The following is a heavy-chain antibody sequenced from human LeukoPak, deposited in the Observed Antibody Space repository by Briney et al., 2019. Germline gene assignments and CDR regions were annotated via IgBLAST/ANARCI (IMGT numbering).Heavy chain of an antibody. CDR1: GFTVSRNY. Sequence: PGGSLRLSCAASGFTVSRNYMSWVRQAPGKGLEWVSVIYSGGSTYYADSVKGRFTISRDNVKNTLYLQMNSLRVEDTAVYYCARDGSSGWSGIDYWGQGTLVTVSP. J-gene: IGHJ4*02. D-gene: IGHD6-19*01. CDR3: ARDGSSGWSGIDY. CDR2: IYSGGST. V-gene: IGHV3-66*02.